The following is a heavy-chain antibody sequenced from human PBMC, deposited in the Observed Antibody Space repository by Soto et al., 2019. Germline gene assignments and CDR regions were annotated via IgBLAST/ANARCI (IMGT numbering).Heavy chain of an antibody. Sequence: SVKVSCKASGGTFSSYAISWVRQAPGQGLEWMGGIIPIFGTANYAQKLQGRDTITADESTSTAYMELSSLRSEDTAVYYCARDGIAAAGTSLDYWGQGTLVTVSS. V-gene: IGHV1-69*13. CDR2: IIPIFGTA. J-gene: IGHJ4*02. CDR3: ARDGIAAAGTSLDY. D-gene: IGHD6-13*01. CDR1: GGTFSSYA.